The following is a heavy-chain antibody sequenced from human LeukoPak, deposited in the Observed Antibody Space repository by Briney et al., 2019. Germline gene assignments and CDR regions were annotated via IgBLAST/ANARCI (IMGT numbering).Heavy chain of an antibody. J-gene: IGHJ4*02. D-gene: IGHD1-26*01. V-gene: IGHV2-5*02. Sequence: SGPTLVKPTQALTLTCSFSGFSLSTSGVGGGWIRQPPGKALEWLALCYWDDVKRYSPSLRNRLTITKDTSKNQVVLKMTNMDPVDTATYYCSHSRWELFDYWGQGTLVTVSS. CDR2: CYWDDVK. CDR1: GFSLSTSGVG. CDR3: SHSRWELFDY.